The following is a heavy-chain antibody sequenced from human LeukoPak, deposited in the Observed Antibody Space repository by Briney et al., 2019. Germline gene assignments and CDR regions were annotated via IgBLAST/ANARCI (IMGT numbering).Heavy chain of an antibody. CDR3: AGIVAAENAAFDI. J-gene: IGHJ3*02. Sequence: SQTLSLTCTVSGGSINSGGYWSWIRQHPEKGLEWIGYIHYIGTTYYNSSLRSRLTISMQTSENQFSLKLNSVTAADTAVYYCAGIVAAENAAFDIWGQGTMVTVSS. V-gene: IGHV4-31*03. D-gene: IGHD1-26*01. CDR1: GGSINSGGY. CDR2: IHYIGTT.